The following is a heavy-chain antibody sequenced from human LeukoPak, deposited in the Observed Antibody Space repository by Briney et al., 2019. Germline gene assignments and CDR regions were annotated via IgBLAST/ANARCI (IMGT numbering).Heavy chain of an antibody. D-gene: IGHD2-15*01. V-gene: IGHV1-69*01. Sequence: SVKVSCKASGGTFSSYAISWVRQAPGQGLEWMGGIIPIFGTANYAQKFQGRVTITADESTSTAYMELSSLRSEDTAVYYCARLVEKLGYCSGGSCYDNYYYYIHVWGKGTTVTVSS. CDR1: GGTFSSYA. J-gene: IGHJ6*03. CDR3: ARLVEKLGYCSGGSCYDNYYYYIHV. CDR2: IIPIFGTA.